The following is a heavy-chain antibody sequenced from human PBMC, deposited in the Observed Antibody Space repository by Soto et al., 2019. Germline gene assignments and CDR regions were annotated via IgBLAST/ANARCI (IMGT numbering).Heavy chain of an antibody. V-gene: IGHV4-31*03. J-gene: IGHJ5*02. CDR3: ASRPRHHRGWFDP. CDR1: GGSISSGGYY. D-gene: IGHD2-2*01. CDR2: IYYSGST. Sequence: SETLYLTCTVSGGSISSGGYYWSWIRQHPGKGLEWIWYIYYSGSTYYNPSLKSRVTISVDTSKNQFSLKLSSVPAADTAGYYCASRPRHHRGWFDPWGQGTLVTVSS.